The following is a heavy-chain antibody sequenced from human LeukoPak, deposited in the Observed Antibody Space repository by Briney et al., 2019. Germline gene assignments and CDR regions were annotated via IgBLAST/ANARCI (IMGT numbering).Heavy chain of an antibody. CDR2: ISSSGSTI. CDR1: GFTFSSYE. J-gene: IGHJ4*02. CDR3: ASPGSVGDTGMPDY. D-gene: IGHD5-18*01. Sequence: GGSLRLSCAASGFTFSSYEMNWVRQAPGKGLEWVSYISSSGSTIYYADSVKGRFTISRDNAKNSLYLQMNSLRAEDTAVYYCASPGSVGDTGMPDYWGQGTLVTVSS. V-gene: IGHV3-48*03.